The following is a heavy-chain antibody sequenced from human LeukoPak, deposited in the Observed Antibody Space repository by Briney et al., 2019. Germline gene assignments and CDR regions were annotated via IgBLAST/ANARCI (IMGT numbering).Heavy chain of an antibody. J-gene: IGHJ5*02. CDR3: AKADSSGPYDNWFDP. D-gene: IGHD3-22*01. Sequence: GGSLRLSCAASGFTFSSYAMSWVRQAPGKGLEWVSGISVSGTSTSNADSVKGRFTISRDNSKNTLYLQMNSLRAEDTAVYYCAKADSSGPYDNWFDPWGQGTLVTVSS. CDR2: ISVSGTST. CDR1: GFTFSSYA. V-gene: IGHV3-23*01.